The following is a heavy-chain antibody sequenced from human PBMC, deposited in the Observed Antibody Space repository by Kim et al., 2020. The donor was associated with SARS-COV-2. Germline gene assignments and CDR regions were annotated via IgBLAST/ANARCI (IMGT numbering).Heavy chain of an antibody. V-gene: IGHV3-21*01. Sequence: GGSLRLSCAASGFTFSSYSMNWVRQAPGKGLEWVTSISSSSSYLYYADSVKGRLTIPRDNAKNSLYLQMNSLRAEDTAVYYCASDISHYYDSSGYYPFDYWGHGTLVTVSS. J-gene: IGHJ4*01. CDR3: ASDISHYYDSSGYYPFDY. CDR1: GFTFSSYS. D-gene: IGHD3-22*01. CDR2: ISSSSSYL.